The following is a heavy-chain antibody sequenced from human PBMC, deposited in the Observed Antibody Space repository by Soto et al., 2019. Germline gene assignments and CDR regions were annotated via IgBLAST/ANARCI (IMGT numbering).Heavy chain of an antibody. V-gene: IGHV4-59*01. Sequence: TLSLTCTVSGGSISSYYWSWIRQPPGKGLEWIGYIYYSGSTNYNPSLKSRVTISVDTSKNQFSLKLSSVTAADTAVYYCARSPNYYDSSGYLDWAQRTLVTVSS. J-gene: IGHJ4*02. CDR2: IYYSGST. CDR1: GGSISSYY. CDR3: ARSPNYYDSSGYLD. D-gene: IGHD3-22*01.